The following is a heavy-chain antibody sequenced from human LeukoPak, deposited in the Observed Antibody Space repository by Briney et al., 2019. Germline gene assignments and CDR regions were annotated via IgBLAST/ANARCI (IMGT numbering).Heavy chain of an antibody. J-gene: IGHJ3*02. D-gene: IGHD3-10*01. V-gene: IGHV4-34*01. CDR2: INHSGST. CDR1: GGSFSGYY. CDR3: ARHVLPGGASPHDAFDI. Sequence: PSETLSLTCAVYGGSFSGYYWSWIRQPPGKGLEWIGEINHSGSTYYNPSLKSRVTISVDTSKNQFSLKLSSVTAADTAVYYCARHVLPGGASPHDAFDIWGQGTMVTVSS.